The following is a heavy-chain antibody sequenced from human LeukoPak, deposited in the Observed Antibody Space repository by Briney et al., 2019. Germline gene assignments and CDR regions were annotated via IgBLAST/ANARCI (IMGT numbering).Heavy chain of an antibody. J-gene: IGHJ4*02. CDR2: IYRSGST. CDR3: ARAPGTTGTPLINY. CDR1: GGSISSYY. Sequence: PSETLSLTCTVSGGSISSYYWSWIRQPPGKGLEWIGYIYRSGSTNYNPSLKSRVTISVAKSKNQFSLKLSSVTAADTAVYYCARAPGTTGTPLINYWGQGTLVTVSS. D-gene: IGHD1-1*01. V-gene: IGHV4-59*12.